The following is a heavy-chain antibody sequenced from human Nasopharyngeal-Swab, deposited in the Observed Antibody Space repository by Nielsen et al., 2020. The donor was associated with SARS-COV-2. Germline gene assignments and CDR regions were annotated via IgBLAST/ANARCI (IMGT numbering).Heavy chain of an antibody. Sequence: GESLKISCAASGFTFSTYTMNWVRQAPGKGLEWVSSISGSSSYIWYADSVKGRFTVSRDNAKNSLFLQMDNLGADDTSFYYCARTAPFCGGDCYSEYLQYWGQGTLVTVSS. CDR2: ISGSSSYI. CDR1: GFTFSTYT. D-gene: IGHD2-21*02. V-gene: IGHV3-21*01. J-gene: IGHJ1*01. CDR3: ARTAPFCGGDCYSEYLQY.